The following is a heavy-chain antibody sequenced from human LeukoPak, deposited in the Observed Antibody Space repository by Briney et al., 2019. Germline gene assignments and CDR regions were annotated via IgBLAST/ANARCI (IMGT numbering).Heavy chain of an antibody. Sequence: GASVKVSCKSSGYTFTSYGISWVRQAPGQGLEWMGWISAYNGNTNYAQKLQGRVTMTTDTSTSTAYMELRSLRSDDTAVYYCARADLSRYSGYEDYYYYYMDVWGKGTTVTVSS. D-gene: IGHD5-12*01. CDR1: GYTFTSYG. CDR3: ARADLSRYSGYEDYYYYYMDV. V-gene: IGHV1-18*01. J-gene: IGHJ6*03. CDR2: ISAYNGNT.